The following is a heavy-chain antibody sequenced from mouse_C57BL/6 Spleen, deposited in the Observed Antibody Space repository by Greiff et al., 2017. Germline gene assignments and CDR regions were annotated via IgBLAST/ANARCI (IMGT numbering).Heavy chain of an antibody. D-gene: IGHD1-1*01. J-gene: IGHJ1*03. Sequence: QVQLQLSGAELVKPGASVKISCKASGYAFSSYWMNWVKQRPGKGLEWIGQIYPGDGDTNYNGKFKGKATLTADKSSSTAYMQLSSLTSEDSAVYFCARSNTTVAADDVWGTGTTVTVSS. V-gene: IGHV1-80*01. CDR1: GYAFSSYW. CDR3: ARSNTTVAADDV. CDR2: IYPGDGDT.